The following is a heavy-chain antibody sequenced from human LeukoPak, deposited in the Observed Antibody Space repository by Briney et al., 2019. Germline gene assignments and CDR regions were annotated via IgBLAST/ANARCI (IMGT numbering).Heavy chain of an antibody. CDR3: ARGREYYGSGSYNWFDP. CDR1: GFTFSNYA. D-gene: IGHD3-10*01. V-gene: IGHV3-30*04. CDR2: ISYDGSNK. Sequence: SGGSLRLSCAASGFTFSNYAMHWVRQAAGRGLEWVAVISYDGSNKYYADSVKGRFTISRDNSKNTLYLQMSSLRAEDTAVYYCARGREYYGSGSYNWFDPWGQGTLVTVSS. J-gene: IGHJ5*02.